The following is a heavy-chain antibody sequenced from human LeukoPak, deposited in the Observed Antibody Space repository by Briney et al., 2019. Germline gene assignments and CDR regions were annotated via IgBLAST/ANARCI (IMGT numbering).Heavy chain of an antibody. CDR1: GFTFSSYS. V-gene: IGHV3-33*08. CDR3: ARSIPRYDGSAYYPDY. Sequence: GGSLRLSCAASGFTFSSYSMNWVRQAPGKGLEWVAVIWYDGSNDDYADSVKGRFTISRDNSKGTLYLQMNSLRAEDTAIYYCARSIPRYDGSAYYPDYWGQGTLVTVSS. CDR2: IWYDGSND. D-gene: IGHD3-22*01. J-gene: IGHJ4*02.